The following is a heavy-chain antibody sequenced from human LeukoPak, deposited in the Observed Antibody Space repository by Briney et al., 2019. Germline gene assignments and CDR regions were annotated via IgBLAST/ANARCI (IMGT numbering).Heavy chain of an antibody. CDR3: ARVRDGYNFGFDY. Sequence: SETLSLTCTVSGGSISSYYWSWIRQPPGKGLEWIGYIYYSGSTNYNPSLKSRVTISVGTSKNQFSLKLSSVTAADTAVYYCARVRDGYNFGFDYWGQGTLVTVSS. CDR2: IYYSGST. V-gene: IGHV4-59*01. D-gene: IGHD5-24*01. CDR1: GGSISSYY. J-gene: IGHJ4*02.